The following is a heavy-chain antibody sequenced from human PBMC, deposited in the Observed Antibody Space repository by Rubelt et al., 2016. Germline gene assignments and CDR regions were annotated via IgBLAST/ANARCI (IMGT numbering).Heavy chain of an antibody. CDR2: INHSGST. J-gene: IGHJ4*02. D-gene: IGHD3-16*01. V-gene: IGHV4-34*01. CDR3: ARVTGGSSDY. Sequence: QVQLQQWGAGLLKPSETLSLTCAVYGGSFSGYYCSWIRQPPGKGLEWLGEINHSGSTNYNPSLKSRVTISVDTSKNQCSLKLSSVTAADTAVYYCARVTGGSSDYWGQGTLVTVSS. CDR1: GGSFSGYY.